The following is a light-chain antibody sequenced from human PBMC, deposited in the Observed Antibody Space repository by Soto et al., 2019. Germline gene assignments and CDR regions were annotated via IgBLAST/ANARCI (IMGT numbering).Light chain of an antibody. CDR3: QQYSSFSGT. CDR1: HSISSSY. V-gene: IGKV3-20*01. Sequence: EIVLTQSPGTLSLSPGERATLSCRASHSISSSYLAWYQQKPGQAPRLLIYGASSRATGISDRFSGSGSGTDFTLTISRLEPEDFAVYYCQQYSSFSGTFGQGTKVDIK. J-gene: IGKJ1*01. CDR2: GAS.